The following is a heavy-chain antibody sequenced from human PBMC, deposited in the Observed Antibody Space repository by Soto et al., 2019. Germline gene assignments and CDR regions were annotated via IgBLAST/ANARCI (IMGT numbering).Heavy chain of an antibody. D-gene: IGHD3-22*01. CDR1: GFTFSSYA. CDR2: ISGSGGST. V-gene: IGHV3-23*01. CDR3: ANPDLKLKNYYYDSSGYYDFDY. J-gene: IGHJ4*02. Sequence: EVQLLESGGGLVQPGGSLRLSCAASGFTFSSYAMSWVRQAPGKGLEWVSAISGSGGSTYYADSVKGRFTISRDNSKNTQYLQMNSQRAEDTAVYYCANPDLKLKNYYYDSSGYYDFDYWGQGTLVTVSS.